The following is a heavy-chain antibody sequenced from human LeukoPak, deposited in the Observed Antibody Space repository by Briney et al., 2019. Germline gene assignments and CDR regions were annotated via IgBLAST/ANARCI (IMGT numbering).Heavy chain of an antibody. D-gene: IGHD2-15*01. CDR3: ARADCSGGSCYAFDI. CDR1: GGSISTYY. V-gene: IGHV4-59*01. J-gene: IGHJ3*02. CDR2: IYYSGST. Sequence: SETLSLTCTVSGGSISTYYWSWMRQPPGRGLEWIGYIYYSGSTNHNPSLKSRVTMSVDTSKNQFSLKLSSVTAADTAVYYCARADCSGGSCYAFDIWGQGTMVTVSS.